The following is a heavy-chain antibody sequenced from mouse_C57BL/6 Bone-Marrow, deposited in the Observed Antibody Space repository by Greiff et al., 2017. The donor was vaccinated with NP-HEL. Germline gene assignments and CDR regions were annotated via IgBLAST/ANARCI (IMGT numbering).Heavy chain of an antibody. J-gene: IGHJ1*03. CDR3: ARERGNWYFDV. V-gene: IGHV5-12*01. Sequence: EVMLVESGGGLVQPGGSLKLSCAASGFTFSDYYMYWVRQTPEKRLEWVAYISNGGGSTYYPDTVKGRFTISRDNAKNTLYLQMSRLKSEDTAMYYCARERGNWYFDVWGTGPTVPVSS. CDR2: ISNGGGST. CDR1: GFTFSDYY.